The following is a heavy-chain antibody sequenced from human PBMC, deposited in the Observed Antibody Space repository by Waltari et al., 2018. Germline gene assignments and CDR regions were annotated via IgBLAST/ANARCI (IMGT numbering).Heavy chain of an antibody. CDR2: IKCSNGGT. V-gene: IGHV1-2*06. CDR1: GYIFINDF. Sequence: QVNLVQSGADVRKPGASVTVSCKASGYIFINDFIHWVRQAPGQGLEWSGRIKCSNGGTDDEHKFQRRVTLTRDTSISTAYMELSGLTLDEMAIYYCTVIAGDFDTWGPGTMVTASP. CDR3: TVIAGDFDT. J-gene: IGHJ3*02. D-gene: IGHD2-21*01.